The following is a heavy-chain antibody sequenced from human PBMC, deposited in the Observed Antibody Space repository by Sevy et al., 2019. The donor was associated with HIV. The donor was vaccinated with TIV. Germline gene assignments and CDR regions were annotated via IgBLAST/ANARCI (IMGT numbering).Heavy chain of an antibody. J-gene: IGHJ6*02. CDR3: ARPQANYVDPYVFYAMDV. D-gene: IGHD3-16*01. Sequence: GGSLRLSCAASGFALSNYYAMHWVREARGKVVEWVALLSYDGSDEYYADSVKGRFTITRENFKNTLYLQMNSLTTEDTAVYYCARPQANYVDPYVFYAMDVWGQGTTVTVSS. CDR1: GFALSNYYA. CDR2: LSYDGSDE. V-gene: IGHV3-30*04.